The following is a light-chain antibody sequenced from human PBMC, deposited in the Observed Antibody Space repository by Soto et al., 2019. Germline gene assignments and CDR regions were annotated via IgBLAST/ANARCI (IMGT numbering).Light chain of an antibody. CDR1: TSDVGSYNL. V-gene: IGLV2-23*02. CDR2: EVS. Sequence: QSVLTQPASVSGSPGQSITISCTGTTSDVGSYNLVSWYQQHPGKAPKLMIYEVSKRPSGVSNRFSGSKSGNTASLTISGLQAEDEADYYCCSYAGSRYVLGSGTKFTVL. CDR3: CSYAGSRYV. J-gene: IGLJ1*01.